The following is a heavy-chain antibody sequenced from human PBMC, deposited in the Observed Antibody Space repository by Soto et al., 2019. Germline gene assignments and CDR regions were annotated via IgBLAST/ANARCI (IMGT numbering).Heavy chain of an antibody. V-gene: IGHV1-58*01. Sequence: SVKVSCKASGFTFTSSAVQWVRQARGQRLEWIGWIVVGSGNTNYAQKFQERVTITRDMSTSTAYMELSSLRSEDTAVYYCAVDYSSGWYHPYYYYYGMDVWGQGTTVTVSS. CDR2: IVVGSGNT. D-gene: IGHD6-19*01. CDR1: GFTFTSSA. J-gene: IGHJ6*02. CDR3: AVDYSSGWYHPYYYYYGMDV.